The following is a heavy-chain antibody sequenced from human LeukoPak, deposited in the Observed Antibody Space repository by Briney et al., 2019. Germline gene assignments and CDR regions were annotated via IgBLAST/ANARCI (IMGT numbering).Heavy chain of an antibody. V-gene: IGHV3-30*02. CDR3: AKLPLQRPVVDISY. CDR2: IRYDGSNK. D-gene: IGHD3-22*01. Sequence: GGSRRLSCAASGFTFSSYGMHWVRQAPGKGLEWVAFIRYDGSNKYYADSVKGRFTISRDNSKNTLYLQMNSLRAEDTAVYYCAKLPLQRPVVDISYRGQGTLVTVSS. J-gene: IGHJ4*02. CDR1: GFTFSSYG.